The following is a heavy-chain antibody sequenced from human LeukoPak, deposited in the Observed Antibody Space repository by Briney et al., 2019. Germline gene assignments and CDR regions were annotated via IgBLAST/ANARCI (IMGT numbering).Heavy chain of an antibody. CDR3: AREGGSVEYYYYGMDV. CDR2: IIPIFGTA. V-gene: IGHV1-69*13. J-gene: IGHJ6*02. D-gene: IGHD6-25*01. CDR1: GGTFSSYA. Sequence: SVKVSCKASGGTFSSYATSWVRQAPGQGLEWMGGIIPIFGTANYAQKFQGRVTITADESTSTAYMELSSLRSEDTAVYYCAREGGSVEYYYYGMDVWGQGTTVTVSS.